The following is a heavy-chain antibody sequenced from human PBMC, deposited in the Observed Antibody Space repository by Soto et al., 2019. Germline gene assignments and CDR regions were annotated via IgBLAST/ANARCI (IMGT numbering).Heavy chain of an antibody. V-gene: IGHV4-30-4*08. D-gene: IGHD3-10*01. Sequence: LTWTVAGGSVRGGSGYWIWIRKPPGKGLEWIGYISYSGSTSYNPSLGSRVTISMDTSKNQFSLTLSSMTAADTAVYYCARDNYGSGSYSPFDYWGPGTLVPVSS. CDR1: GGSVRGGSGY. J-gene: IGHJ4*02. CDR3: ARDNYGSGSYSPFDY. CDR2: ISYSGST.